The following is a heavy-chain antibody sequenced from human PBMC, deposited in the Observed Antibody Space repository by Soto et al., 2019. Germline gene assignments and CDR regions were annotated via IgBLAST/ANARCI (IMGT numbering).Heavy chain of an antibody. Sequence: ASVKVSCKASGYTFTSYGISWVRQAPGQGLEWMGWISAYNGNTNYAQKLQGRVTMTTDTSTSTAYMELRSLRSDDTAVYYCSRGRSSIRIFGVVITWFDPWGQGTLVTVSS. CDR2: ISAYNGNT. J-gene: IGHJ5*02. CDR3: SRGRSSIRIFGVVITWFDP. CDR1: GYTFTSYG. D-gene: IGHD3-3*01. V-gene: IGHV1-18*01.